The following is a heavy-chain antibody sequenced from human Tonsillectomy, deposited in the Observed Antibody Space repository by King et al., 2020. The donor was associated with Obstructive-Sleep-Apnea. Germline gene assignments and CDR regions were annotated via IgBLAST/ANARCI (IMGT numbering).Heavy chain of an antibody. Sequence: VQLVESGGGLVKPGGSLRLSCAASGFTFSTYTMNWVRQAPGKGLEGVAYISSSTTYIYYGDSVKGRFTISRDNAKNSLYLRMDSLRVGDTAVYYCVRDQLGGTQQLVLHGQYGMDVWGQGTTVTVSS. V-gene: IGHV3-21*06. J-gene: IGHJ6*02. CDR3: VRDQLGGTQQLVLHGQYGMDV. CDR1: GFTFSTYT. CDR2: ISSSTTYI. D-gene: IGHD6-13*01.